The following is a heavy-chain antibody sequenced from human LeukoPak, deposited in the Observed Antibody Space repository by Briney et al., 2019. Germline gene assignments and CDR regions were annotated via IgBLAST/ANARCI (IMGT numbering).Heavy chain of an antibody. CDR1: GYIFTTYW. CDR3: ATNIVGATPWYFDL. D-gene: IGHD1-26*01. CDR2: IYPGDSDT. Sequence: GESLKISCKGSGYIFTTYWIGLVRQMPGEGLEWMGIIYPGDSDTRYGPSFQGQVTMSVDKSISTAYLQWSSLKASDTAMYYCATNIVGATPWYFDLWGRGTLVTVSS. J-gene: IGHJ2*01. V-gene: IGHV5-51*01.